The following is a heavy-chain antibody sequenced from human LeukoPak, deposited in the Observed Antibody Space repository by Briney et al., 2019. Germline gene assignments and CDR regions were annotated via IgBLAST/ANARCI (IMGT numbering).Heavy chain of an antibody. V-gene: IGHV3-11*06. CDR2: ISSSSSYT. CDR3: ARDRAMVRGVISFDP. J-gene: IGHJ5*02. Sequence: GGSLRLSCAASGFTFSDYYMSWIRQAPGKGLEWVSYISSSSSYTNYADSVKGRFTISRDNARNSLYLQMNSLRAEDTAVYYCARDRAMVRGVISFDPWGQGTLVTVSS. D-gene: IGHD3-10*01. CDR1: GFTFSDYY.